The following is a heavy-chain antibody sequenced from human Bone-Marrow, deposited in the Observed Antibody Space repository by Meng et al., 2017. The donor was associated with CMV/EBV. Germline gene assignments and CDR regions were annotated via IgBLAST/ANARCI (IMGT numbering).Heavy chain of an antibody. CDR1: GYTFTGYK. J-gene: IGHJ3*02. D-gene: IGHD2-2*01. CDR2: INCNRGDT. Sequence: ASVKVSCKASGYTFTGYKIHWVRQAPGQGPEWLGGINCNRGDTNYAQKFQGRVTMTRDTSISTAYMELSSLRSDDTAVYYCARSNIVVVPAGTHAFDIWGQGTRVTGSS. V-gene: IGHV1-2*02. CDR3: ARSNIVVVPAGTHAFDI.